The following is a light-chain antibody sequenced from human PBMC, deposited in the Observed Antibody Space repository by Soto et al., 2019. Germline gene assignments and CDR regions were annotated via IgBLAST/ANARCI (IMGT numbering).Light chain of an antibody. Sequence: EVILTQFPATLSMSPGESATLSCRASENIRTSLAWYQHRPGQPPRLLIYDAFNRATGIPPRFSGGGSGTDFTLTIRGLEPEDFAVYYCQQRASWPPFTFGGGTKVEIK. J-gene: IGKJ4*01. CDR1: ENIRTS. CDR2: DAF. CDR3: QQRASWPPFT. V-gene: IGKV3-11*01.